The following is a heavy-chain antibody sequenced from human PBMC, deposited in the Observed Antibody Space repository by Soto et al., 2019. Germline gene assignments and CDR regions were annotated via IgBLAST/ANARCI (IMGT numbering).Heavy chain of an antibody. V-gene: IGHV3-13*01. J-gene: IGHJ6*02. CDR3: ARDTWVELLDYYYGMDV. D-gene: IGHD2-15*01. Sequence: GGSLRLSCAASGFPFNNYDMLWVRQAPGKGLEWVSTFGSAGDIYYSASVKGRFTISRDNARESLYLQMNSLRAADTAVYYCARDTWVELLDYYYGMDVWGQGTTVTVSS. CDR1: GFPFNNYD. CDR2: FGSAGDI.